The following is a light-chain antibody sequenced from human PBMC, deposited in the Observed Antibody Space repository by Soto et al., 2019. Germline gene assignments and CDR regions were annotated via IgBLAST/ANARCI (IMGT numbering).Light chain of an antibody. CDR2: DAS. CDR3: QQYNSYLTWT. Sequence: DIQMTQSPSTLSASVGDRVTITCRASQSISSWLAWYQQKPGKAPKLLIYDASSLESGVPSRFSGSGSGTELTLTISSLQPDDFATYYCQQYNSYLTWTFGQGTKVDIK. V-gene: IGKV1-5*01. J-gene: IGKJ1*01. CDR1: QSISSW.